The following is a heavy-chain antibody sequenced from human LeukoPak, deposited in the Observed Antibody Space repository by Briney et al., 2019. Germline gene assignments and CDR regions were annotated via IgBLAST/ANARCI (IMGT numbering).Heavy chain of an antibody. D-gene: IGHD5-18*01. CDR2: INHSGST. Sequence: NSSETLSLTCAVYGGSFSGYYWSWIRQPPGKGLEWIGEINHSGSTNYNPSLKSRVTISVDTSKNRFSLKLSSVTAADTAVYYCARSGYSYGYYFDYWGQGTLVTVSS. J-gene: IGHJ4*02. V-gene: IGHV4-34*01. CDR3: ARSGYSYGYYFDY. CDR1: GGSFSGYY.